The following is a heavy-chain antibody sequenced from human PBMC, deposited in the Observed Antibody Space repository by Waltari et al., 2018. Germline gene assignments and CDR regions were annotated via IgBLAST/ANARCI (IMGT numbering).Heavy chain of an antibody. V-gene: IGHV4-34*01. CDR3: ARGLKDSSSWFDY. D-gene: IGHD6-13*01. CDR1: GGSFSGYY. Sequence: QVQLQQWGAGLLKPSETLSLTCAVYGGSFSGYYWSWIRQPPGKGLEWIGEINQSGSTNYNPSLKRRVKKSVDTSKNQVSLKLSSVTAADTAVYYCARGLKDSSSWFDYWGQGTLVTVSS. CDR2: INQSGST. J-gene: IGHJ4*02.